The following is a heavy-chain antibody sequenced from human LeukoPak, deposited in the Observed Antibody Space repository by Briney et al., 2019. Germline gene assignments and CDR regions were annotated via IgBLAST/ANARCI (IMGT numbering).Heavy chain of an antibody. CDR3: ARSFLGVALTGFDP. V-gene: IGHV1-18*01. D-gene: IGHD3-3*01. CDR2: ISGYNGNT. J-gene: IGHJ5*02. CDR1: GYTFTSYG. Sequence: ASVKVSCKASGYTFTSYGISWVRQAPGQGLEWMGWISGYNGNTNYAQKLQGRVTMTTDTSASTAYMELRSLRSDDTAVYYCARSFLGVALTGFDPWGQGTLVTVSS.